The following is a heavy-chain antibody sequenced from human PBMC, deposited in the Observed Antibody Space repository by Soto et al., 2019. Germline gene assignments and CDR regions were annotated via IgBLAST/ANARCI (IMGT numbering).Heavy chain of an antibody. CDR2: INTYNGNS. CDR3: ARDCTCGGCFCIY. J-gene: IGHJ4*02. Sequence: QVQLVQSAAEVKKPGASVKVSCKASCYTLTNYAISWVRKAPGQGAEWMGWINTYNGNSNYAQKFQGRVTMTTDTSTNTAYMELRSLTSDDTAVYYCARDCTCGGCFCIYWGQGTLVTVSS. CDR1: CYTLTNYA. V-gene: IGHV1-18*01. D-gene: IGHD2-15*01.